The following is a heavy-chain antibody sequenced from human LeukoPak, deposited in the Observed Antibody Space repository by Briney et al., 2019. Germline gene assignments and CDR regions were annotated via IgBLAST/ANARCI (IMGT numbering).Heavy chain of an antibody. CDR1: GFIFSNYG. V-gene: IGHV3-30*02. Sequence: GGSLRLSCAASGFIFSNYGMHWVRQAPGKGLEWAAFIHYDGSNKDYADSVKGRFTISRDSSKNTVSLQMNSLKPEDTALYYCVKDIRRGYNFGYDQFAYWGQGTLVSVSS. D-gene: IGHD5-18*01. CDR2: IHYDGSNK. J-gene: IGHJ4*02. CDR3: VKDIRRGYNFGYDQFAY.